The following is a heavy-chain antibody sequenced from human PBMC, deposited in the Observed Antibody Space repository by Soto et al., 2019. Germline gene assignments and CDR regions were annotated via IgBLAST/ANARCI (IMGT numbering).Heavy chain of an antibody. J-gene: IGHJ4*02. CDR1: EFTFSNYW. CDR2: IKSDGSST. CDR3: ARSPSSGWYYFDY. D-gene: IGHD6-19*01. Sequence: PGGSLRLSCAASEFTFSNYWMYWVRQAPGKGLVWVSRIKSDGSSTSYADSVEGRFTISRDNAKNTLYQQMSSLRGEDTAVYYCARSPSSGWYYFDYWGQGALVTVSS. V-gene: IGHV3-74*01.